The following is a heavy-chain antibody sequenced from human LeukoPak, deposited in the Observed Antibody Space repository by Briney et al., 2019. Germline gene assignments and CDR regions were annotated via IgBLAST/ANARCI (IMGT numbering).Heavy chain of an antibody. J-gene: IGHJ4*02. V-gene: IGHV3-23*01. CDR2: ISGSGGST. CDR1: GYTFSNYW. D-gene: IGHD4-17*01. CDR3: AKAPPTVATPRLKTHYFDY. Sequence: GESLQISCKGSGYTFSNYWIGWVRQLPGKGLEWVSAISGSGGSTYYADSVKGRFTISRDNAKNTLYLQMNSLRAEDTAVYYCAKAPPTVATPRLKTHYFDYWGQGTLVTVSS.